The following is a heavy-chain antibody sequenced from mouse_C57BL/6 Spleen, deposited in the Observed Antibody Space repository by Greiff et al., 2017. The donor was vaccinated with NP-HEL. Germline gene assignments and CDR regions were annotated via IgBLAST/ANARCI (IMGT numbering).Heavy chain of an antibody. CDR2: ISYDGSN. D-gene: IGHD1-1*01. V-gene: IGHV3-6*01. CDR1: GYSITSGYY. J-gene: IGHJ2*01. Sequence: ESGPGLVKPSQSLSLTCSVTGYSITSGYYWNWIRQFPGNKLEWMGYISYDGSNNYNPSLKNRISIARDTSKNQFFLKVSSVTTEDTASCCGGRYYGSEYYFDCWGKGTTLTVSS. CDR3: GRYYGSEYYFDC.